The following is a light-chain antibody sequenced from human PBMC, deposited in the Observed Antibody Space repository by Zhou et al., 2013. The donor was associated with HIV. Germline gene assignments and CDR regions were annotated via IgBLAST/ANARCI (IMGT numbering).Light chain of an antibody. CDR2: KVS. CDR3: MQGTHWPLT. CDR1: QSLVHSDGNTY. J-gene: IGKJ4*01. V-gene: IGKV2-30*02. Sequence: DAVMTQSPLSLPVTLGQPASISCRSTQSLVHSDGNTYLNWFQERPGQSPRRLIYKVSNRDSGVPDRFSGSGSGTDFTLKISRVEAEDVGLYYCMQGTHWPLTFGGGTKVEIK.